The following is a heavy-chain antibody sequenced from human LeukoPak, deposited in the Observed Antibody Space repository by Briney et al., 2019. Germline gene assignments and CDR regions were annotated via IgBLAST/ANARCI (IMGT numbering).Heavy chain of an antibody. V-gene: IGHV3-33*01. J-gene: IGHJ4*02. Sequence: PGRSLRLSCTAPGYTPSSYAIHWIRPAPGKGLERVALLWHDGSNRYYAASVKGRFTITRDNSKNTVYLQTNSLRAEDTAVYYCARELFGSGSCPDDWGQGTLVTVSS. CDR1: GYTPSSYA. D-gene: IGHD3-10*01. CDR2: LWHDGSNR. CDR3: ARELFGSGSCPDD.